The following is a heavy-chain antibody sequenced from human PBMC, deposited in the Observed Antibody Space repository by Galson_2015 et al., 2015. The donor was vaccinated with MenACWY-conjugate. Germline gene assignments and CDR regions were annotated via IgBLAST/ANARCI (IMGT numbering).Heavy chain of an antibody. CDR3: SRGGTAIDSFYSPMDV. Sequence: SLRLACEASGFSVSVLYMVWVRQAPGRGQVWVGRARNRANGYTTVYAASMRGRFTISRDDSRNSLYLQMNSLETYDTAVYYCSRGGTAIDSFYSPMDVWGPGTTVTVSS. V-gene: IGHV3-72*01. CDR1: GFSVSVLY. J-gene: IGHJ6*02. CDR2: ARNRANGYTT. D-gene: IGHD2-21*02.